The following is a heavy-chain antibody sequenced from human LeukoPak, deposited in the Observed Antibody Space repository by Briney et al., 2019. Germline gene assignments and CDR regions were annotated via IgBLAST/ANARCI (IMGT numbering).Heavy chain of an antibody. D-gene: IGHD2-15*01. Sequence: GGSLSLSCAAYGFTFSSYSMNWVRQAPGKGLEWVASISSSSSYIYYADSGKGRFTISRDNAKNSLYLQMNSLTAEDTAVYYCARVPSWTPDYWGQGTLVTVSS. V-gene: IGHV3-21*01. CDR3: ARVPSWTPDY. CDR1: GFTFSSYS. J-gene: IGHJ4*02. CDR2: ISSSSSYI.